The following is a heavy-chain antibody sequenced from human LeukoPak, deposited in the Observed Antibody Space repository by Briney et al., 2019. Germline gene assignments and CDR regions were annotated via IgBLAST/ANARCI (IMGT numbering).Heavy chain of an antibody. J-gene: IGHJ4*02. Sequence: GGSLRLSCAASGFTFSSYSMNWVRQAPGKGLEWVSFISSSSSYIYDADSVKGRFTISRDNAKHSLYLQMNSLRAEDTAVYYCATRSGWTFDYWGQGTLVTVSS. CDR3: ATRSGWTFDY. V-gene: IGHV3-21*01. CDR1: GFTFSSYS. CDR2: ISSSSSYI. D-gene: IGHD2-15*01.